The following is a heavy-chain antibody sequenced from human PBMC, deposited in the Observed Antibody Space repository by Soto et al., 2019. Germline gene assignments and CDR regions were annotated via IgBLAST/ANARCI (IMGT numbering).Heavy chain of an antibody. CDR2: IDWDDDK. D-gene: IGHD1-1*01. J-gene: IGHJ5*02. CDR3: AKTGTDGSWFDP. V-gene: IGHV2-70*04. Sequence: SGPTLVNPTQTLTLTCPFSGFSLSTSGMRVSWIRQPPGKALQWLARIDWDDDKFYTTSLRTRLTISKDTSKNQVVLTMTNMDPVDTATYYCAKTGTDGSWFDPWGQGTLVTVSS. CDR1: GFSLSTSGMR.